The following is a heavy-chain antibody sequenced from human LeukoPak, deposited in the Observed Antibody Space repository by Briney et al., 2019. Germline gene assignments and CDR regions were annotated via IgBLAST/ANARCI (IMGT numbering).Heavy chain of an antibody. CDR2: IYPGDSDT. CDR3: ARQGALAMYAFDI. V-gene: IGHV5-51*01. J-gene: IGHJ3*02. Sequence: GESLKISCKGSGYSFTNYWIGWVRQMPGKGLEWMGIIYPGDSDTRYSPSLQGQVTISADKSISTAYLQWSSLKASDTAMYYCARQGALAMYAFDIWGQGTMVTVSS. CDR1: GYSFTNYW. D-gene: IGHD3-3*02.